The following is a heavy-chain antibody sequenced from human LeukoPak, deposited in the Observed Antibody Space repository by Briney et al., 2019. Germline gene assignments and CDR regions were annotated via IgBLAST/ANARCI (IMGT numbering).Heavy chain of an antibody. CDR3: ARRNYDFWSGYYGTYFDY. V-gene: IGHV4-34*01. J-gene: IGHJ4*02. CDR2: INHSGST. D-gene: IGHD3-3*01. CDR1: GGSFSGYY. Sequence: SETLSLTCAVYGGSFSGYYWSWIRQPPGKGLEWIGEINHSGSTNYSPSLKSRVTISVDTSKNQFSLKLSSVTAADTAVYYCARRNYDFWSGYYGTYFDYWGQGTLVTVSS.